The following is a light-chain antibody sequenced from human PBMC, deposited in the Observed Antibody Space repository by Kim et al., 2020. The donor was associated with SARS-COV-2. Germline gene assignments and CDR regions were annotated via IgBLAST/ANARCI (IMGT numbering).Light chain of an antibody. CDR1: SGNSSYA. CDR2: LNSDGSH. V-gene: IGLV4-69*01. Sequence: ASVKLTCTVSSGNSSYAIAWHQQQPEKGPRYLMKLNSDGSHSKGDGIPDRFSGSSSGAERYLTISSLQSEDEADYYCQTWGTGIRVFGGGTQLTVL. CDR3: QTWGTGIRV. J-gene: IGLJ3*02.